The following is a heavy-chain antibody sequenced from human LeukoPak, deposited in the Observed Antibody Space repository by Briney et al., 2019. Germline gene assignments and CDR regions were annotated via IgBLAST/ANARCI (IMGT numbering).Heavy chain of an antibody. CDR2: IGGSGDST. J-gene: IGHJ4*02. CDR1: GFTFSSYA. Sequence: GGSLRLSCAASGFTFSSYAMTWVRQAPGKGLEWVSIIGGSGDSTYYADSVKGRFTISRDNSKNTLYLQMNSLRAEDTAVYYCAKARPIYYGSGSYLAYWGQGTLVTVSS. V-gene: IGHV3-23*01. D-gene: IGHD3-10*01. CDR3: AKARPIYYGSGSYLAY.